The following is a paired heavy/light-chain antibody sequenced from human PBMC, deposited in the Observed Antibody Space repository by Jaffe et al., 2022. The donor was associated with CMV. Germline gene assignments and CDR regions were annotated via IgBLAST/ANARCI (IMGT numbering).Light chain of an antibody. CDR1: QSISDW. V-gene: IGKV1-5*03. J-gene: IGKJ1*01. Sequence: DIQMTQSPSTLSASVGDRVTITCRASQSISDWLAWYQQKPGKAPKLLIYKASSLESGVPSRFSGSGSGTEFTLTISCLQPDDFATYYCQQYNSPWGFGQGTKVEI. CDR3: QQYNSPWG. CDR2: KAS.
Heavy chain of an antibody. Sequence: QVQLVESGGGVVQPGRSLRLSCAASGFTFSSYAMHWVRQAPGKGLEWVAIIWYDGTNKYYADSVKGRFTISRDNSKNTLYLQMNSLRIEDTAVYYCARDDALFGVDLYWYFDLWGRGTLVTVSS. CDR2: IWYDGTNK. D-gene: IGHD3-3*01. CDR3: ARDDALFGVDLYWYFDL. V-gene: IGHV3-33*01. J-gene: IGHJ2*01. CDR1: GFTFSSYA.